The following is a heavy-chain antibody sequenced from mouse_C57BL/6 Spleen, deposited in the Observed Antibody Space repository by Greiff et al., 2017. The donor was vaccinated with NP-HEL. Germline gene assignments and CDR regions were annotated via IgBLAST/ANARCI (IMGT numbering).Heavy chain of an antibody. CDR2: ISDGGSYT. CDR1: GFTFSSYA. J-gene: IGHJ4*01. Sequence: EVQRVESGGGLVKPGGSLKLSCAASGFTFSSYAMSWVRQTLEKRLEWVATISDGGSYTYYPDNVKGRFTISRDNAKNNLYLQMSHLKSEETAMYYCARDDYDAMDYWGQGTSVTVSS. V-gene: IGHV5-4*01. CDR3: ARDDYDAMDY.